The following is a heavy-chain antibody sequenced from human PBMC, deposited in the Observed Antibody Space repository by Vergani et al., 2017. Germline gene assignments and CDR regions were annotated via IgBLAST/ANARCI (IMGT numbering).Heavy chain of an antibody. V-gene: IGHV3-30*03. J-gene: IGHJ2*01. CDR1: GFTFSSYG. CDR2: ISYDGSNK. D-gene: IGHD6-13*01. Sequence: QVQLVESGGGVVQPGRSLRLSCAASGFTFSSYGMHWVRQAPGKGLEWVAVISYDGSNKYYADSVKGRFTISRDNSKNTLYLQMNSLRAEDTAVYYCARAIPIAAAGKRYFDLWGRGTLVTVSS. CDR3: ARAIPIAAAGKRYFDL.